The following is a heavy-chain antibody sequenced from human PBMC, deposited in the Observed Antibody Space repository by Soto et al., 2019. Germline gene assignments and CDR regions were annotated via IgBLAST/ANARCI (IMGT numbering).Heavy chain of an antibody. CDR3: AKHPIFGVVTHYFAH. Sequence: QLLESGGSLVEPGGSLRLSCSASGFAFSAYAMSWVRQAPQKGLEWVSGIGGGGHDTRYGDSVKGRFSITRDNSRNTLYLEMNRLTAEYTAVYYCAKHPIFGVVTHYFAHWGRGVLVTVSS. CDR2: IGGGGHDT. J-gene: IGHJ4*02. CDR1: GFAFSAYA. D-gene: IGHD3-3*01. V-gene: IGHV3-23*01.